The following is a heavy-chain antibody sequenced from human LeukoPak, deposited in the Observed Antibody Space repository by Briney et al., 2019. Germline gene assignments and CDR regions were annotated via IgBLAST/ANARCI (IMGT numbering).Heavy chain of an antibody. J-gene: IGHJ4*02. CDR1: GYTFTGYY. D-gene: IGHD5-18*01. CDR2: INPNSGGT. V-gene: IGHV1-2*02. Sequence: ASVNVSCKASGYTFTGYYMHWVRQAPGQGLEWMGWINPNSGGTNYAQKFQGRVTMTRDTSTSTAYMELSRLRSDDTPVYYCARGVDTAMVDYWGQGTLVTVSS. CDR3: ARGVDTAMVDY.